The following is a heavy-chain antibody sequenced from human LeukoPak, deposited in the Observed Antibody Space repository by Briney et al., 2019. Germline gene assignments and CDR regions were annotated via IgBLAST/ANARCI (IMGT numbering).Heavy chain of an antibody. V-gene: IGHV3-15*01. Sequence: AGGSLGLFCAASGFTFSNAWMSWVRQAPGKGLEWVGRIKSKTDGGTTDYAAPVKGRFTISRDDSKNTLYLQMNSLKTEDTAVYYCTTQQDNWFDPWGQGTLVTVSS. D-gene: IGHD1/OR15-1a*01. CDR2: IKSKTDGGTT. J-gene: IGHJ5*02. CDR1: GFTFSNAW. CDR3: TTQQDNWFDP.